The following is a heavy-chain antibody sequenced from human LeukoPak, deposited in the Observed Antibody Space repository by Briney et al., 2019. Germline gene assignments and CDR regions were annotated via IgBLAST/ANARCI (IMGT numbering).Heavy chain of an antibody. V-gene: IGHV4-39*07. CDR3: ARTSRDGYNLGY. D-gene: IGHD5-24*01. CDR1: GGSISSSSYY. Sequence: SETLSLTCTVSGGSISSSSYYWGWIRQPPGKGLEWIGSIYYSGSTYYNPSLKSRVTISVDTSKNQFSLKLSSVTAADTAVYYCARTSRDGYNLGYWGQGTLVTVSS. CDR2: IYYSGST. J-gene: IGHJ4*02.